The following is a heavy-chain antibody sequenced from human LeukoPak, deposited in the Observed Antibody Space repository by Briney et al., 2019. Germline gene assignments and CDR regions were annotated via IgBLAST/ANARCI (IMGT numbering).Heavy chain of an antibody. V-gene: IGHV3-11*01. D-gene: IGHD3-10*01. Sequence: PGGSLRLSCAASGFTFSDYYMSWIRQAPGKGLEWVSYIGSSGSTIYYADSVKGRFTISRDNAKNSLYLQMNSLRAEDTAVYYCARDPNYYGSGSYYRFDPWGQGTLVTVSS. J-gene: IGHJ5*02. CDR2: IGSSGSTI. CDR3: ARDPNYYGSGSYYRFDP. CDR1: GFTFSDYY.